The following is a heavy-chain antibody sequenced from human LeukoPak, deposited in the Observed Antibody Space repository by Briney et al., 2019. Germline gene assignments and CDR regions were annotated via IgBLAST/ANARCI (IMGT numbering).Heavy chain of an antibody. V-gene: IGHV3-30*18. Sequence: GGSLRLSCAASGFTSSSYGMHWVRQAPGKGLEWVAVISYDGSNKYYADSVKGRFTISRDNSKNTLYLQMNSLRAEDTAVYYCAKFGLPFDYWGQGTLVTVSS. CDR2: ISYDGSNK. CDR3: AKFGLPFDY. J-gene: IGHJ4*02. D-gene: IGHD3-16*01. CDR1: GFTSSSYG.